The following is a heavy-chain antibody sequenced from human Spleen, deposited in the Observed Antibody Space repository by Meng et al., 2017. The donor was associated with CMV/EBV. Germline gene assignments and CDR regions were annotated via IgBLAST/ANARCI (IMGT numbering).Heavy chain of an antibody. Sequence: GESLKISCAASGFTFSSYAMSWVRQAPGKGLEWVGFIRTKTYGGTTEYAASVRGRFTISRDDSKTTAYLQMNKLKTEDTAVYYCTRVVIYKAYGMDVWGQGTTVTVSS. D-gene: IGHD2-21*01. CDR2: IRTKTYGGTT. CDR1: GFTFSSYA. CDR3: TRVVIYKAYGMDV. V-gene: IGHV3-49*04. J-gene: IGHJ6*02.